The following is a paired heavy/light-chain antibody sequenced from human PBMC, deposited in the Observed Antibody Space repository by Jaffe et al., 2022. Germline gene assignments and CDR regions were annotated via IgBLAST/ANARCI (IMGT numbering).Light chain of an antibody. CDR2: DVS. CDR3: CSYAGSYSYV. J-gene: IGLJ1*01. Sequence: QSALTQPRSVSGSPGQSVTISCTGTSSDVGGYNYVSWYQQHPGKAPKLMIYDVSKRPSGVPDRFSGSKSGNTASLTISGLQAEDEADYYCCSYAGSYSYVFGTGTKVTVL. CDR1: SSDVGGYNY. V-gene: IGLV2-11*01.
Heavy chain of an antibody. CDR1: GFTFSSYA. V-gene: IGHV3-23*01. Sequence: EVQLLESGGGLVQPGGSLRLSCAASGFTFSSYAMSWVRQAPGKGLEWVSAISGSGGSTYYADSVKGRFTISRDNSKNTLYLQMNSLRAEDTAVYYCANMRRAQVVVAATRASQSDYWGQGTLVTVSS. CDR2: ISGSGGST. D-gene: IGHD2-15*01. J-gene: IGHJ4*02. CDR3: ANMRRAQVVVAATRASQSDY.